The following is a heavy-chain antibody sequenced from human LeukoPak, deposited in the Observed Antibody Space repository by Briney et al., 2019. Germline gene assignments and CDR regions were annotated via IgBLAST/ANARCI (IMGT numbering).Heavy chain of an antibody. CDR3: AKDLWPTYYYGSGGDH. CDR1: GFNFSTYG. D-gene: IGHD3-10*01. J-gene: IGHJ4*02. Sequence: GGSLRLSCAASGFNFSTYGMHWVRLAPGKGLEWLSFIRYDGSNLYYADSVKGRFTISRDNSKNTLYLEMNRLRPEDTALYYCAKDLWPTYYYGSGGDHWGQGTRVTVSS. V-gene: IGHV3-30*02. CDR2: IRYDGSNL.